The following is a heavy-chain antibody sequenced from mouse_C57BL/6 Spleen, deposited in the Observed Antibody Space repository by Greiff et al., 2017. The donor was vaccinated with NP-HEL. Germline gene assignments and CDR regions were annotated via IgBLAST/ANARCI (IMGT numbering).Heavy chain of an antibody. D-gene: IGHD4-1*01. CDR1: GYTFTSYW. Sequence: QVQLQQPGAELVKPGASVKMSCKASGYTFTSYWITWVKQRPGQGLEWIGDIYPGSGSTNYNEKFKSKATLTVDTSSSTAYMQLSSLTSEDSAVYYCARRGDYWDGFDYWGQGTTLAVSS. CDR3: ARRGDYWDGFDY. CDR2: IYPGSGST. V-gene: IGHV1-55*01. J-gene: IGHJ2*01.